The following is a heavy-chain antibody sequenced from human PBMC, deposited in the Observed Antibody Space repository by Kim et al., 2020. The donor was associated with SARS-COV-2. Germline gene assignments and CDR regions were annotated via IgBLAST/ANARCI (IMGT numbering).Heavy chain of an antibody. V-gene: IGHV4-31*03. CDR3: ARVKSGSPRYFDY. Sequence: SETLSLTCTVSGVPISSGGYYWSWIRQHPGKVLEWIGYIYYSGSTYYNPSLKSRVTISVDTSKNQYSLKLSSVTAADTAVYYCARVKSGSPRYFDYWGQG. CDR2: IYYSGST. D-gene: IGHD6-25*01. J-gene: IGHJ4*02. CDR1: GVPISSGGYY.